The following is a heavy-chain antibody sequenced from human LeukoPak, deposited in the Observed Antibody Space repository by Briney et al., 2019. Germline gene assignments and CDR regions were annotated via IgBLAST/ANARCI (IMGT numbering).Heavy chain of an antibody. CDR3: AKDKLGYCSGGSCPLPSFDY. CDR2: ISGSGGST. CDR1: GFTFSSYS. D-gene: IGHD2-15*01. J-gene: IGHJ4*02. Sequence: GGSLRLSCAASGFTFSSYSMNWVRQAPGKGLEWVSAISGSGGSTYYADSVKGRFTISRDNSKNTLYLQMNSLRAEDTAVYYCAKDKLGYCSGGSCPLPSFDYWGQGTLVTVSS. V-gene: IGHV3-23*01.